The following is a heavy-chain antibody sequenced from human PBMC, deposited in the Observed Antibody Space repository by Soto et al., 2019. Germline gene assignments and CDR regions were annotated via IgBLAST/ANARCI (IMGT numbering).Heavy chain of an antibody. CDR2: IWYDGSNK. J-gene: IGHJ5*02. Sequence: QVQLVESGGGVVQPGRSLRLSCAASGFTFSSYGMHWVRQAPGKGLEWVAVIWYDGSNKYYADSVKGRFTISRDNSKNTLYLQMNSLRAEDTAVYYCARGVAPVPQGWFDPWGQGTLVTVSS. V-gene: IGHV3-33*01. CDR1: GFTFSSYG. CDR3: ARGVAPVPQGWFDP. D-gene: IGHD3-3*01.